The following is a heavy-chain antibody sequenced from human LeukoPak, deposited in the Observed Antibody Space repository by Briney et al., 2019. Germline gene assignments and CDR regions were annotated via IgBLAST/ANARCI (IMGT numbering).Heavy chain of an antibody. V-gene: IGHV1-46*03. CDR3: ARGAAAGTFDY. D-gene: IGHD6-13*01. CDR1: GYTFTSYY. Sequence: SVKVCCKASGYTFTSYYMHWVRNAPVQGSKWIGMINPKRGGTRYAQKFQGRVTMTRDTSTSTVYMELSSLRSEDTAVYYCARGAAAGTFDYWGQGTLVTVSS. CDR2: INPKRGGT. J-gene: IGHJ4*02.